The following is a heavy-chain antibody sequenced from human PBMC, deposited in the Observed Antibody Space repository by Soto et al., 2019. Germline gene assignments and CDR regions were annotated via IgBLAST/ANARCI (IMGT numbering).Heavy chain of an antibody. D-gene: IGHD6-19*01. V-gene: IGHV1-69*12. Sequence: QVQLVQSGAEVKKPGSSVKVSCKASGGTFSSYAISWVRQAPGQGLEWMGGIIPIFGTANYAQKFQGRVTITADESTSTAYTELSSLRSEDTAVYYCALSSQAVADPGDWFDPWGQGTLVTVSS. CDR1: GGTFSSYA. CDR3: ALSSQAVADPGDWFDP. CDR2: IIPIFGTA. J-gene: IGHJ5*02.